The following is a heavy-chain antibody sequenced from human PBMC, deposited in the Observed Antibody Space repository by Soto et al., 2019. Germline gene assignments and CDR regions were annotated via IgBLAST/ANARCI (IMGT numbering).Heavy chain of an antibody. CDR1: GGSISSSNW. J-gene: IGHJ6*02. V-gene: IGHV4-4*02. Sequence: QVQLQESGPGLVKPSGTLSLTCAVSGGSISSSNWWSWVRQPPGKGLEWIGEIYHSGSTNYNPSPKRRGTIAVDKSKNQFSLKLSSVTAADTAVYYCARGGIIAVAGTDYYYGMDVWGQGTTVTVSS. CDR3: ARGGIIAVAGTDYYYGMDV. CDR2: IYHSGST. D-gene: IGHD6-19*01.